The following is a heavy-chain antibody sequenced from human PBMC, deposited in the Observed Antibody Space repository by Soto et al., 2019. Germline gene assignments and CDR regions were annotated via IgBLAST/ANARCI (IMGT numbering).Heavy chain of an antibody. J-gene: IGHJ4*02. V-gene: IGHV3-23*01. CDR3: AKRISGWYEIDY. D-gene: IGHD6-19*01. CDR2: ITGSGGST. CDR1: GFTFSGYA. Sequence: EVQLLESGGGLVQPGGSLRLSCVASGFTFSGYAMTWVRQAPGKGLEWVSAITGSGGSTYYADSVKGRFTISRDNSKNKLYLQMNSPRAEDTAVYYCAKRISGWYEIDYWGQGTLVTVSS.